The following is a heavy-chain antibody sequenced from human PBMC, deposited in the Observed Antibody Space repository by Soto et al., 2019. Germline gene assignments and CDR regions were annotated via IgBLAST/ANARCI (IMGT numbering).Heavy chain of an antibody. Sequence: GGSLRLSCAASGFTVSSNYMSWVRQAPGKGLGWVSVIYSGGSTYYADSVKGRFTISRDNSKNTLYLQMNSLRAEDTAVYYCARDFAEMAGYGMDVWGQGTTVTVSS. CDR2: IYSGGST. V-gene: IGHV3-53*01. D-gene: IGHD6-19*01. J-gene: IGHJ6*02. CDR3: ARDFAEMAGYGMDV. CDR1: GFTVSSNY.